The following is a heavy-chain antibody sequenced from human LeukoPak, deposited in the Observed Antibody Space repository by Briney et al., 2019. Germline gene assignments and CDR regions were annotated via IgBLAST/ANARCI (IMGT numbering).Heavy chain of an antibody. V-gene: IGHV3-30*02. J-gene: IGHJ4*02. D-gene: IGHD4-17*01. Sequence: GGSLRLSCAASGFTFDDFGMHWVRQAPGKGLEWVALIRSDGTNKYYVDSVKGRFTISRDNSKNTLYLQMTSLRVEDTAVYYCAKDRDDYGDDCWGQGILVAVST. CDR2: IRSDGTNK. CDR1: GFTFDDFG. CDR3: AKDRDDYGDDC.